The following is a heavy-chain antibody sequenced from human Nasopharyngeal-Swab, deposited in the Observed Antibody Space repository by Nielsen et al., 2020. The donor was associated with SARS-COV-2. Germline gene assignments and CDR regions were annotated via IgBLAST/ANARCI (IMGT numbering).Heavy chain of an antibody. J-gene: IGHJ2*01. CDR1: GDSISSNNHY. CDR3: ARRTTRARITMIVVVTYWYFDL. CDR2: ISYSGST. D-gene: IGHD3-22*01. Sequence: SETLSLTCSVSGDSISSNNHYWTWIRQHPGKGLEWIGYISYSGSTYYNPSLKSRVTISVDTSQNQFSLKVNSVTAADTAVYYCARRTTRARITMIVVVTYWYFDLWGRGTLVTVSS. V-gene: IGHV4-31*03.